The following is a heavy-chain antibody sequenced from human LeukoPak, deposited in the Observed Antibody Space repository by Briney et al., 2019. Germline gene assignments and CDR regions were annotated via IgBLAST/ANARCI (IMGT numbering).Heavy chain of an antibody. CDR2: IWYDGSNK. V-gene: IGHV3-33*01. Sequence: QPGGSLRLSCAASGFTFSSYGMHWVRQAPGKGLEWVAVIWYDGSNKYYADSVKGRFTISRDNSKNTLYLQMNSLRAEDTAVYYCARDPLRYFDWLLTLSYGMDVWGKGTTVTVSS. CDR1: GFTFSSYG. J-gene: IGHJ6*04. D-gene: IGHD3-9*01. CDR3: ARDPLRYFDWLLTLSYGMDV.